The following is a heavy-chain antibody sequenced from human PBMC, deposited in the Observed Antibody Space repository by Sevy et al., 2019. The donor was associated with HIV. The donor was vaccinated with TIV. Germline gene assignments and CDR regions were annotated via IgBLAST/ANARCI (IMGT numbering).Heavy chain of an antibody. Sequence: GGSLRLSCAASGFXFSDYYMSWIRQAPGKGLEWVSYISSSSSYTNYADSVKGRFTISRDNAKNSLYLQMNSLRAEDTAVYYCARRLKIKEYCSGGSCYAQYFDXWGQGTLVTVSS. V-gene: IGHV3-11*06. CDR2: ISSSSSYT. CDR3: ARRLKIKEYCSGGSCYAQYFDX. J-gene: IGHJ4*02. CDR1: GFXFSDYY. D-gene: IGHD2-15*01.